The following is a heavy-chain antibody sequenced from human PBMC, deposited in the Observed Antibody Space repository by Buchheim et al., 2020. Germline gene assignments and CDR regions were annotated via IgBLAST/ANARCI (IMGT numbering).Heavy chain of an antibody. Sequence: EVQLVESGGGLVQPGGSLRLSCAASGFTFSSYEMNWVRQAPGKGLEWVSYISSSGSTIYYADSVKGRFTIFRDNANNSLYFQMNSLRAEDTAVYYCARETSPGATVDYWGQGTL. CDR3: ARETSPGATVDY. CDR2: ISSSGSTI. V-gene: IGHV3-48*03. CDR1: GFTFSSYE. J-gene: IGHJ4*02. D-gene: IGHD1-26*01.